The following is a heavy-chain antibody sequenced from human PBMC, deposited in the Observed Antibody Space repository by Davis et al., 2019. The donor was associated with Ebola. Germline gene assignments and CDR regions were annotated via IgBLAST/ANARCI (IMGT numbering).Heavy chain of an antibody. J-gene: IGHJ4*02. Sequence: GESLKISCKGSGYSFTSYWIGWVRQMPGKGLEWMGIIYPGDSDTRYSPSFQGQVTISADKSISTAYLQWSSLKASDTAMYYCARRQGRCSSTSCYTDYWGQGTLVTVSS. CDR1: GYSFTSYW. CDR3: ARRQGRCSSTSCYTDY. V-gene: IGHV5-51*01. CDR2: IYPGDSDT. D-gene: IGHD2-2*02.